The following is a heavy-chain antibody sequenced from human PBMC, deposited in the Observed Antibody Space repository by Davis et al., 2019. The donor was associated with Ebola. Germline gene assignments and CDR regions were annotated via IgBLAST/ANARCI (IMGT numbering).Heavy chain of an antibody. CDR1: GFTLSNAW. J-gene: IGHJ5*02. Sequence: GGSLRLSCAVSGFTLSNAWMNWVRQAPGKGLEWVANIKQDGSEKYYVDSVKGRFTISRDNAKNSLYLQMNSLRAEDTAVYYCARVMGVVVVPAAFDPWGQGTLVTVSS. CDR3: ARVMGVVVVPAAFDP. D-gene: IGHD2-2*01. CDR2: IKQDGSEK. V-gene: IGHV3-7*03.